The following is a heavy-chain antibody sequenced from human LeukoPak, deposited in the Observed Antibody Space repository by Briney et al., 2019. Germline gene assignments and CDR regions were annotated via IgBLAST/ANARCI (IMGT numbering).Heavy chain of an antibody. J-gene: IGHJ4*02. CDR3: ARERGLFRATYFYASGGSAPFDPFDD. Sequence: ASVKVSCKASGYTFTNYGLNWVRQAPGQGLEWMAWISGYNGNTSYAQNFQGRITMTTDTSTSTAYMELRSLRSDDTAVYYCARERGLFRATYFYASGGSAPFDPFDDWGQGTLVTV. D-gene: IGHD3-10*01. CDR2: ISGYNGNT. V-gene: IGHV1-18*01. CDR1: GYTFTNYG.